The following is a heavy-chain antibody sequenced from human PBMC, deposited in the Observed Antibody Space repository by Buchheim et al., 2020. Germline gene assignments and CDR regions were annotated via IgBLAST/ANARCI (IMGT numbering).Heavy chain of an antibody. CDR3: ARDKFLGGSSGYYYG. CDR1: GFTFSSYS. J-gene: IGHJ4*02. Sequence: EVQLVESGGGLVQPGGSLRLSCAASGFTFSSYSMNWVRQAPGKGLEWVSSISSSSSYIYYADSVKGRFTISRDNAKNSLYLQMNSLRAEDTAVYYCARDKFLGGSSGYYYGWGQGTL. V-gene: IGHV3-21*01. CDR2: ISSSSSYI. D-gene: IGHD3-22*01.